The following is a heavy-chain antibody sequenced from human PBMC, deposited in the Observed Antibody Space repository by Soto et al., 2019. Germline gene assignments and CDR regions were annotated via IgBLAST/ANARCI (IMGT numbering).Heavy chain of an antibody. CDR2: FDPEDGET. J-gene: IGHJ4*02. V-gene: IGHV1-24*01. Sequence: ASVKVSCKVSGYTLTELSMHWVRQAPGKGLEWMGGFDPEDGETIYAQKFQGRVTMTEDTSTDTAYMELSSLRSEDTAVYYCATGLSLGNLPPWDYWGQGTLVTVSS. CDR1: GYTLTELS. D-gene: IGHD3-16*01. CDR3: ATGLSLGNLPPWDY.